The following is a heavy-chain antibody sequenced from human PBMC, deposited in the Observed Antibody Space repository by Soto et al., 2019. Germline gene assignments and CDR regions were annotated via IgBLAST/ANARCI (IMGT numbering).Heavy chain of an antibody. Sequence: SGPTLVNPTETLTLTCTVSGFSLSNARMGVSWIRQPPGKALEWLAHIFSNDEKSYSTSLKSRLTISKDTSKSQVVLTMTNMDPVDTATYYCARIPLTIFGVVTYDYWGQGTLVTVSS. CDR3: ARIPLTIFGVVTYDY. D-gene: IGHD3-3*01. J-gene: IGHJ4*02. CDR1: GFSLSNARMG. V-gene: IGHV2-26*01. CDR2: IFSNDEK.